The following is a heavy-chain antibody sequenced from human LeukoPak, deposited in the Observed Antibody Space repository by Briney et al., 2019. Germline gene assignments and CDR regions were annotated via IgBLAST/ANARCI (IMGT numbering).Heavy chain of an antibody. J-gene: IGHJ4*02. V-gene: IGHV3-7*03. D-gene: IGHD2/OR15-2a*01. Sequence: GGSLRLSCVASGFPFSSYWMTWVRQAPGKGLEWVANIKQDGSKKSYVDSVKGRFTISRDNAKNSLYLQMNSLRAEDTAVYYCARSGTTSQPPPYYYFDYWGQGTLVTVSS. CDR3: ARSGTTSQPPPYYYFDY. CDR1: GFPFSSYW. CDR2: IKQDGSKK.